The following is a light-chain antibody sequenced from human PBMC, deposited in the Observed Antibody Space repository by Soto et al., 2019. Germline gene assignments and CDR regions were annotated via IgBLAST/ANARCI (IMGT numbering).Light chain of an antibody. CDR1: QTIVYYDGTIL. Sequence: DVVMTQSPLSLPVTLGQSASVSCRSSQTIVYYDGTILLNWFQQRPGHSPRRLIHRVSNRDSGVPERFSGSGSGTDFTLKISRVEADDVGIYYCMQGTHWPWTFGQGTKVEI. CDR2: RVS. V-gene: IGKV2-30*01. J-gene: IGKJ1*01. CDR3: MQGTHWPWT.